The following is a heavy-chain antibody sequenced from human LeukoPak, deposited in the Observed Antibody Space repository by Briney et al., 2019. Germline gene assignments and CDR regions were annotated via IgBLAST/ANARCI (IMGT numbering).Heavy chain of an antibody. CDR2: IYASGST. J-gene: IGHJ4*02. CDR1: GGSISSGSDY. Sequence: PSETLSLTCTVSGGSISSGSDYWSWIRQPAGKGLEWIGRIYASGSTNYNPSLKSRVTISVDTSKNQFSLKLSSVTAADTAVYYCARDHQHFLDYWGQGTLVTVSS. V-gene: IGHV4-61*02. CDR3: ARDHQHFLDY.